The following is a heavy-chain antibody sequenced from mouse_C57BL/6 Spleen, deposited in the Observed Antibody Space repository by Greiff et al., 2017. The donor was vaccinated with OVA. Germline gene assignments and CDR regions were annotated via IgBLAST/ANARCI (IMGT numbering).Heavy chain of an antibody. CDR2: ISNGGGST. CDR3: ARQGTTVVAPYAMDY. Sequence: EVMLVESGGGLVQPGGSLKLSCAASGFTFSDYYMYWVRQTPEKRLEWVAYISNGGGSTYYPDTVKGRFTISRGNAKNTLYLQMSRLKSEDTAMYYCARQGTTVVAPYAMDYWGQGTSVTVSS. CDR1: GFTFSDYY. D-gene: IGHD1-1*01. J-gene: IGHJ4*01. V-gene: IGHV5-12*01.